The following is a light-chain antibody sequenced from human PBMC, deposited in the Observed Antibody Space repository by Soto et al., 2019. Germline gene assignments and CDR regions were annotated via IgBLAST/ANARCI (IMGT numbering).Light chain of an antibody. CDR3: QQYNSWPLT. J-gene: IGKJ4*01. Sequence: EIVMTQSPATLSVSPGERVTLSGRASQSIRSNLAWYQQQPGQTPRLLIYGASTRATDIPARFSGSGSGTEFTLTVSSLQSEDFAVYYCQQYNSWPLTFSGGTKVEIK. V-gene: IGKV3D-15*01. CDR1: QSIRSN. CDR2: GAS.